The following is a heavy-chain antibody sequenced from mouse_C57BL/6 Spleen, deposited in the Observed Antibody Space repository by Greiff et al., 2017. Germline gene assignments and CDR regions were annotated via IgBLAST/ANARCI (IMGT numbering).Heavy chain of an antibody. D-gene: IGHD3-3*01. CDR1: GYTFTDYN. CDR3: ARFRDLYAMDY. CDR2: INPNNGGT. J-gene: IGHJ4*01. Sequence: VQLQQSGPELVKPGASVKIPCKASGYTFTDYNMDWVKQSHGKSLEWIGDINPNNGGTIYNQKFKGKATLTVDKSSSTAYMELRSLTSEDTAVYYCARFRDLYAMDYWGQGTSVTVSS. V-gene: IGHV1-18*01.